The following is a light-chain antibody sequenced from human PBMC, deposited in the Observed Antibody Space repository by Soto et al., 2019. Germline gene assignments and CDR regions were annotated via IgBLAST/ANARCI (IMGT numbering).Light chain of an antibody. V-gene: IGLV3-1*01. J-gene: IGLJ3*02. CDR2: QDT. CDR1: KLGEKY. CDR3: QAWDSNNVV. Sequence: SYELTQPPSVSVSPGLTASITCSGDKLGEKYACWYQQKPGQSPVVVIYQDTKRPSGIPERFSGSNSGNTATLTISGTQAMDEADYYCQAWDSNNVVFGGGTKLTVL.